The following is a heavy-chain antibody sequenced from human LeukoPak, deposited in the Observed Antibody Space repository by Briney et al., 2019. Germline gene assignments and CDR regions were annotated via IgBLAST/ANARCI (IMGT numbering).Heavy chain of an antibody. D-gene: IGHD3-22*01. J-gene: IGHJ4*02. CDR1: GGSISSGGYS. CDR3: ARVGYYDTLDY. CDR2: IYHSGST. V-gene: IGHV4-30-2*01. Sequence: SETLSLTCAVSGGSISSGGYSWSWIRQPPGKGLEWIGYIYHSGSTYYNPSLKSRVTISVDRSKNQFPLKLSSVTAADTAVYYCARVGYYDTLDYWGQGTLVTVSS.